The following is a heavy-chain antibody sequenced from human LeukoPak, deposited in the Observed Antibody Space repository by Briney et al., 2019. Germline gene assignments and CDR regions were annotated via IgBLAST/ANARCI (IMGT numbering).Heavy chain of an antibody. CDR1: GGSFSGYY. CDR2: INHSGST. CDR3: ARSGLRRGSGDY. V-gene: IGHV4-34*01. J-gene: IGHJ4*02. Sequence: PSGTLSLTCAVYGGSFSGYYWSWIRQPPGKGLEWIGEINHSGSTNYNPSLKSRVTISVDTSKNQFSLKLSSVTAADTAVYYCARSGLRRGSGDYWGQGTLVTVSS. D-gene: IGHD3-16*01.